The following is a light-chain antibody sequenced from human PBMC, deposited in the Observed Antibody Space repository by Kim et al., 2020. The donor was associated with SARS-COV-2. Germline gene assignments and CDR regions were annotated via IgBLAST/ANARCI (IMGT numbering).Light chain of an antibody. V-gene: IGLV3-19*01. Sequence: SSELTQDPDVSVALGQTVSITCQGDSLRSYYVTWYQQKPRQAPVLVIYGRNNRPSGIPDRFSGSTSGNTASLTISGAQAEDEADFYCQSRDSGAKVVFGGGTQLTV. CDR1: SLRSYY. CDR2: GRN. CDR3: QSRDSGAKVV. J-gene: IGLJ2*01.